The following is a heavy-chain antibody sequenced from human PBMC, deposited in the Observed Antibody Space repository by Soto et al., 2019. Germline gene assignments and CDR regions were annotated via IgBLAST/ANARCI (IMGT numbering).Heavy chain of an antibody. V-gene: IGHV3-23*01. CDR2: ISGSGGST. Sequence: GGSLRLSCAASGFTFSSYAMSWVRQAPGKGLEWVSAISGSGGSTYYADSVKGRFTISRDNSKNTLYLQMNSLRAEDTAVYYCAKDFEGASGSYDPWNWFDPWGQGTLVTVSS. J-gene: IGHJ5*02. D-gene: IGHD1-26*01. CDR3: AKDFEGASGSYDPWNWFDP. CDR1: GFTFSSYA.